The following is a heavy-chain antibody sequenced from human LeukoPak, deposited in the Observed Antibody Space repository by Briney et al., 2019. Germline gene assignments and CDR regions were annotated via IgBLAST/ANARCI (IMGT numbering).Heavy chain of an antibody. CDR3: AKAGLVRGGALDS. CDR2: ISGSGGST. J-gene: IGHJ4*02. CDR1: GFTFSSYG. V-gene: IGHV3-23*01. D-gene: IGHD4/OR15-4a*01. Sequence: GGSLRLSCAASGFTFSSYGMSWVRQAPGKGLEWVSAISGSGGSTYYADSVKGRFTISRDNSKNTLYLQMNSLRAEDTAVYYCAKAGLVRGGALDSWGQGTLVTVSS.